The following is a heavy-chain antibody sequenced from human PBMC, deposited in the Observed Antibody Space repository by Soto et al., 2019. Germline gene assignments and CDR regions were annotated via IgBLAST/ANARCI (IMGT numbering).Heavy chain of an antibody. Sequence: SVKVSCTASGGTFSSYTISWVRQAPGQGLEWMGRIIPILGIANYAQKFQGRVTITADKSTSTAYMELSSLRSEDTAVYYCARIVVVPAAIDPYYYMDVWGKGTTVTVSS. CDR1: GGTFSSYT. J-gene: IGHJ6*03. CDR3: ARIVVVPAAIDPYYYMDV. CDR2: IIPILGIA. D-gene: IGHD2-2*01. V-gene: IGHV1-69*02.